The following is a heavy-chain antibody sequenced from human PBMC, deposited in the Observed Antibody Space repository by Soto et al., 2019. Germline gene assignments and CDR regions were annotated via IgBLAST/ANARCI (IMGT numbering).Heavy chain of an antibody. V-gene: IGHV3-23*01. J-gene: IGHJ6*02. CDR2: ISGSGGST. D-gene: IGHD6-13*01. CDR3: AKGKGQHNYYYYGMDV. Sequence: GGSLRLSCAASGFTFSSYAMSWVRQAPGKGLEWVSAISGSGGSTYYADSVKGRFTISRDNSKNTLYLQMNSLRAEDTAVYYCAKGKGQHNYYYYGMDVWGQGTTVTVSS. CDR1: GFTFSSYA.